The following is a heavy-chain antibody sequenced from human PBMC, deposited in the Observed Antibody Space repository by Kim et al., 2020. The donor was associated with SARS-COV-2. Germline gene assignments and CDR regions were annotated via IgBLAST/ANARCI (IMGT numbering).Heavy chain of an antibody. Sequence: SETLSLTCIVSGGSIFSTPFYWAWIRQPPGKGLEWIGTIYYTGATSYHPSLKSRVTISVDSSKNQFSLQLTSVTAADTAIYYCTSQFGSFTHFDFWGQGTMVTVSS. D-gene: IGHD3-16*01. CDR2: IYYTGAT. CDR3: TSQFGSFTHFDF. J-gene: IGHJ4*02. V-gene: IGHV4-39*01. CDR1: GGSIFSTPFY.